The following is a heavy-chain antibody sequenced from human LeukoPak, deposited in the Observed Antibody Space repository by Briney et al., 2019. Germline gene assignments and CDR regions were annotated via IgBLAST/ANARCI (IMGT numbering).Heavy chain of an antibody. J-gene: IGHJ4*02. Sequence: GGSLRLSCAASGFTFSSYSMNWVRQAPGKGLEWVSYISSSSSTIYYADSVKGRFTISRDNAKNSLYLQMNSLRAEDTAVYYCARAASDYDILTGYSHTRFEYWGQGTLATVSS. CDR1: GFTFSSYS. V-gene: IGHV3-48*01. CDR3: ARAASDYDILTGYSHTRFEY. CDR2: ISSSSSTI. D-gene: IGHD3-9*01.